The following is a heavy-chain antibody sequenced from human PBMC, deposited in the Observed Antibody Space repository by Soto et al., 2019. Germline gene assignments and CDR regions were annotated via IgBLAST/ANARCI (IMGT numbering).Heavy chain of an antibody. D-gene: IGHD1-7*01. CDR2: ISYDGSNK. J-gene: IGHJ4*02. V-gene: IGHV3-30*18. CDR1: GFTFSSYG. CDR3: AKRLSDWNYKGALDY. Sequence: GGSLRLSCAASGFTFSSYGMHWVRQAPGKGLEWVAVISYDGSNKYYADSVKGRFTISRDNSKNTLYLQMNSLRAEDTAVYYCAKRLSDWNYKGALDYWGQGTLVTVSS.